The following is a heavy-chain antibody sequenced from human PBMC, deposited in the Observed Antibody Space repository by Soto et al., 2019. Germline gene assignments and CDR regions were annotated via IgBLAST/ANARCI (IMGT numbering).Heavy chain of an antibody. V-gene: IGHV6-1*01. J-gene: IGHJ6*02. CDR2: TYYRSKWYN. CDR1: GDSASSNSAA. CDR3: ARETRASYYFYDMDV. Sequence: PSQTLSLTCAISGDSASSNSAAWNCIRQSPTRGLEWLGRTYYRSKWYNDYAVSVKSRITINPDTSKNQSCLQLNSVTPEDTAVYYCARETRASYYFYDMDVWGQGTTVTVSS.